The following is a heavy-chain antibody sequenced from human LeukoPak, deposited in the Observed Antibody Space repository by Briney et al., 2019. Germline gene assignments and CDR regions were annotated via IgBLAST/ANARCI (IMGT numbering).Heavy chain of an antibody. CDR3: AKWPEGAMDYFDY. CDR2: ISGDGTRT. D-gene: IGHD3-16*01. Sequence: GGSLRLSCAASGFSFSSYAMTWARQAPVKGLEWVSAISGDGTRTYYADSVKGRFTISRDDSKNTLYLEMSSLRVEDTAIYYCAKWPEGAMDYFDYWGQGTLVTVSS. J-gene: IGHJ4*02. CDR1: GFSFSSYA. V-gene: IGHV3-23*01.